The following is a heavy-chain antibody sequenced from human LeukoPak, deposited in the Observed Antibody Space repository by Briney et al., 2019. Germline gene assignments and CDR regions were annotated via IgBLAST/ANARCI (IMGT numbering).Heavy chain of an antibody. V-gene: IGHV4-59*08. J-gene: IGHJ4*02. CDR2: IYDSGTT. CDR1: GGSISNYY. D-gene: IGHD1-26*01. Sequence: SETLSLTCTVSGGSISNYYWSWIRQPPGKGLEWIGYIYDSGTTNYNPSLKSRVTISVDTSKKQFFLKVSSVTAADTAVYYCARSATYSQTPFDYWGQGTLVTVSS. CDR3: ARSATYSQTPFDY.